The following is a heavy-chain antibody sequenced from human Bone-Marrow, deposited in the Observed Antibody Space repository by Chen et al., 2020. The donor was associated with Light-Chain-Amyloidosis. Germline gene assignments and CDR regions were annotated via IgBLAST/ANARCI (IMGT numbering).Heavy chain of an antibody. Sequence: EVQVVESGGGLVQPGGSLRLSCAASGFTFSSYAMSWVRQAPGKGLEWVSSISGSGGNTYYADSVKGRFTLSRDNSKNTLSLQMNSLRAEDTAVYYRAKFLDRGSWYYYYGMDVWGQGTTVTVSS. V-gene: IGHV3-23*04. CDR1: GFTFSSYA. CDR3: AKFLDRGSWYYYYGMDV. D-gene: IGHD3-10*01. J-gene: IGHJ6*02. CDR2: ISGSGGNT.